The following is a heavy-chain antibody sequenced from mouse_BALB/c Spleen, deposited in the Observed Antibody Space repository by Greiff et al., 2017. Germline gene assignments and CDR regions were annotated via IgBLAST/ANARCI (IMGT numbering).Heavy chain of an antibody. J-gene: IGHJ4*01. CDR3: AREAWGNYVRAMDY. Sequence: EVHLVESGGGLVKPGGSLKLSCAASGFTFSSYAMSWVRQSPEKRLEWVAEISSGGSYTYYPDTVTGRFTISRDNAKNTLYLEMSSLRSEDTAMYYCAREAWGNYVRAMDYWGQGTSVTVSS. CDR1: GFTFSSYA. V-gene: IGHV5-9-4*01. D-gene: IGHD2-1*01. CDR2: ISSGGSYT.